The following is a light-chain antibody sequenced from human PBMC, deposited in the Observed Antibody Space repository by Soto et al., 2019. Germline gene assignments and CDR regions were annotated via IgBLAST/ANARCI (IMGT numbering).Light chain of an antibody. CDR2: GAS. Sequence: ASQMPPSPYSLSASMLYRFTISCLASQGIGNALGWYQQKPGKPPKVLIYGASNLQSGVPPRFSGSGSGTDFTLAISSLQPEDSATYYCQKYNSFSRTCGQGTKGDIK. CDR3: QKYNSFSRT. V-gene: IGKV1-6*01. J-gene: IGKJ1*01. CDR1: QGIGNA.